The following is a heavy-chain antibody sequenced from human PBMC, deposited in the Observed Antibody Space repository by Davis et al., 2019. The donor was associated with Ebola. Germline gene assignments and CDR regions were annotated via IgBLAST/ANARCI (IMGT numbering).Heavy chain of an antibody. CDR3: AKSEGAMVTYVDY. D-gene: IGHD5-18*01. V-gene: IGHV3-30*02. CDR1: GFTFSSYG. J-gene: IGHJ4*02. CDR2: IWYDGSNK. Sequence: PGGSLRLSCAASGFTFSSYGMHWVRQAPGKGLEWVAVIWYDGSNKYYADSVKGRFTNSRDNSKNTLYLQMNSLRAEDTAVYYCAKSEGAMVTYVDYWGQGTLVTVSS.